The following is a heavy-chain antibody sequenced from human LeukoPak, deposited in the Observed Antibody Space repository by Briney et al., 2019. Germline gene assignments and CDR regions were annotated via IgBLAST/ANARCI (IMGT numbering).Heavy chain of an antibody. J-gene: IGHJ4*02. CDR2: INSDGSST. CDR3: ARGFHYFDY. Sequence: HPGGSLRLSRAASGVTFCIYRTHSVRQGPGKGLVWVSRINSDGSSTSYADSVKGRFTISKDNAKNTLYLQMDRQSSESTAVYYCARGFHYFDYWGQGTLVTVSS. V-gene: IGHV3-74*01. CDR1: GVTFCIYR.